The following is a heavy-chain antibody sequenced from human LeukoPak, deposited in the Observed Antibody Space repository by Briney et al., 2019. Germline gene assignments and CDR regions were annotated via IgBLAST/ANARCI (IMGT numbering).Heavy chain of an antibody. CDR1: GFAVGSNY. J-gene: IGHJ4*02. Sequence: GGSLRLSWVASGFAVGSNYMSWVRQAPGKGLEWVSLIYSGGAIRYADSVKGRFTISRDSSKNTLFLQMNDLTVEDTARYYCARRPGNWGQGILVTVSS. D-gene: IGHD1-14*01. V-gene: IGHV3-53*01. CDR3: ARRPGN. CDR2: IYSGGAI.